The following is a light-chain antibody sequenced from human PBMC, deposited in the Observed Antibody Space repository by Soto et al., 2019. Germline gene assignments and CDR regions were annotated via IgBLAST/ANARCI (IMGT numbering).Light chain of an antibody. CDR3: QQYGNSPLVT. CDR1: QSVSSSY. J-gene: IGKJ5*01. Sequence: EIVLTQAPGTLSLSPGERATLSCRASQSVSSSYLAWYQQKPGQAPRLLIYGASSRATGIPDRFSGSGSGTDFALPISRLEPEDFAVYYCQQYGNSPLVTFGQGTRLEIK. V-gene: IGKV3-20*01. CDR2: GAS.